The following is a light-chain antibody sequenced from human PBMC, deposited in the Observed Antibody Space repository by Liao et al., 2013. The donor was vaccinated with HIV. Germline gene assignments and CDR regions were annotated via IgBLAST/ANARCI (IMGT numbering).Light chain of an antibody. CDR2: QDT. Sequence: SYVLTQPPSVSVAPGKTARITCGGNNIGSDSVHWYQQKPGQAPGLVIYQDTNRPSGIPERFSGSKSGNTATLTISGTQAMDEADYYCQAWDIRTGVFGGGTKLTVL. CDR1: NIGSDS. J-gene: IGLJ2*01. CDR3: QAWDIRTGV. V-gene: IGLV3-21*01.